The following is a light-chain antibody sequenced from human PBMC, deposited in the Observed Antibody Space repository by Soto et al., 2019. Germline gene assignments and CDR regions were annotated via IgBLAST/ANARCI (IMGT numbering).Light chain of an antibody. J-gene: IGLJ1*01. CDR1: SSDVGGYNY. CDR2: EVS. V-gene: IGLV2-8*01. Sequence: QSALTHPPSASGSPGQSVTISCTGTSSDVGGYNYVSWYQQHPGKAPKLVIFEVSKRPSGVPDRFSGSKSGNTASLTVSGLQAEDEADYYCISYAGSNNLGVFGTGTRSPS. CDR3: ISYAGSNNLGV.